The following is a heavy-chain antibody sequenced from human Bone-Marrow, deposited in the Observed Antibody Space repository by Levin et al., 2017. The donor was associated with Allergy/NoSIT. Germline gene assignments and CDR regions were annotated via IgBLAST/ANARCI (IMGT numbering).Heavy chain of an antibody. CDR1: GFSLDPTGEG. D-gene: IGHD5-18*01. V-gene: IGHV2-5*02. CDR2: IYWDDDK. Sequence: ESGPTLVKPTQTLTLTCNVSGFSLDPTGEGVGWIRQPPGKALEWLSFIYWDDDKRYSPSLKNKLTLTKDTSKNQVVLTVINMGPVDTGTYYCVHTRGDMVPNYYYYGMDVWGRGTAVTVSS. J-gene: IGHJ6*02. CDR3: VHTRGDMVPNYYYYGMDV.